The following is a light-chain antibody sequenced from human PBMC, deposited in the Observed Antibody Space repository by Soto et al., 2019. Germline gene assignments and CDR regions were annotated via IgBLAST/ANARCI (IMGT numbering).Light chain of an antibody. V-gene: IGLV2-14*01. CDR1: SSDVGGNSY. CDR3: SSYTNNIYWV. CDR2: DVS. J-gene: IGLJ3*02. Sequence: QSALTQPASVSGSPGQSITISCTGTSSDVGGNSYVSWYQHHPGKAPIVLIYDVSNRPSGVSDRFSGSKSGNTASLTISGLQAEDEADYYCSSYTNNIYWVLGGGTQLTVL.